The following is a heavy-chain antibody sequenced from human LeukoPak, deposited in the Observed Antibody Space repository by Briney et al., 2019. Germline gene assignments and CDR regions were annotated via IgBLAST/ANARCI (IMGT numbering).Heavy chain of an antibody. V-gene: IGHV5-51*01. CDR3: ARPSVPGNDDAFDI. CDR2: IYPGDFDT. J-gene: IGHJ3*02. Sequence: GESLKISCKGSGYSFTSYWIGWVRQMPGKGLEWMGNIYPGDFDTRYSPSFQGQVTISVDKSISTAYLQWSSLKASDTAMYCARPSVPGNDDAFDIWGQGTMVTVSS. CDR1: GYSFTSYW. D-gene: IGHD6-19*01.